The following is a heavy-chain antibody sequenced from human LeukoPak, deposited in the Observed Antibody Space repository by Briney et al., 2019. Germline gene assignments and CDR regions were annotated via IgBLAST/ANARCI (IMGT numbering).Heavy chain of an antibody. CDR1: GGSISSYY. Sequence: SETLSLTCTDSGGSISSYYWSWIRQPPGKGLEWIGYIYYSGSTNYNPSLKSRVTISVDTSKNQFSLKLSSVTAADTAVYYCARDKSSSGWYHYWGQGTLVTVSS. V-gene: IGHV4-59*01. D-gene: IGHD6-19*01. CDR2: IYYSGST. J-gene: IGHJ4*02. CDR3: ARDKSSSGWYHY.